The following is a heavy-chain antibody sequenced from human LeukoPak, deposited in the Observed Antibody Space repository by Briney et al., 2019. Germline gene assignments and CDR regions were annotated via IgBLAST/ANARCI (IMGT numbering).Heavy chain of an antibody. Sequence: GGSLTLSCAASGFTFDDYGMSGVRHAPEKGLECVSGINWNGGSTSSAHSVKGRFTISRDSAKNSLYLQMNSLRAEDTALYHCTRVAAADGLYYFDYWGQGTLVTVSS. V-gene: IGHV3-20*01. D-gene: IGHD6-13*01. CDR1: GFTFDDYG. J-gene: IGHJ4*02. CDR2: INWNGGST. CDR3: TRVAAADGLYYFDY.